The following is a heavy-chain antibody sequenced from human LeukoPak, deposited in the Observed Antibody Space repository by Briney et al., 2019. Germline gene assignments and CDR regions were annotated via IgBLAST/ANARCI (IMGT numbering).Heavy chain of an antibody. CDR3: AKGLLSYDYGDYGGMDV. CDR2: ISWNSGSI. Sequence: GGSLRLSCAASGFTFDDYAMHWVRQAPGKGLEWVSGISWNSGSIGYADSVKGRFTISRDNAKNSLYLQMNSLRAEDTALYYCAKGLLSYDYGDYGGMDVWGQGTTVTVSS. D-gene: IGHD4-17*01. V-gene: IGHV3-9*01. CDR1: GFTFDDYA. J-gene: IGHJ6*02.